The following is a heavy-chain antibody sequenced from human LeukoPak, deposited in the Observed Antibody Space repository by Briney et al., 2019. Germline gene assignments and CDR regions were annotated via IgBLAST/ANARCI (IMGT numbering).Heavy chain of an antibody. J-gene: IGHJ3*01. CDR3: TRDPRV. CDR1: GGTFSNYA. V-gene: IGHV1-69*06. Sequence: SVTVSFKASGGTFSNYAINWVRQAPGQGLEGMGGIIPNFGTTSFGQKFQGRVTITADKSTSTAYMELKSLTFEDTAVYYCTRDPRVWGQGTMVTVSS. CDR2: IIPNFGTT.